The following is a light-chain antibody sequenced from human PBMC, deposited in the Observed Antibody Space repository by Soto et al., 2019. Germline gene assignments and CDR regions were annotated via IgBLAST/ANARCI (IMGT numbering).Light chain of an antibody. Sequence: EIVLTQSPATLSLSPGERATLSCGASHSVTSRYLAWYQQKLGLAPRLLIYDASTRATGVPDRFSGSGSGTDFTLTISRLEPEDFAVYYCQQYGRPPLTFGGGTKLEIK. CDR2: DAS. CDR1: HSVTSRY. V-gene: IGKV3D-20*01. J-gene: IGKJ4*01. CDR3: QQYGRPPLT.